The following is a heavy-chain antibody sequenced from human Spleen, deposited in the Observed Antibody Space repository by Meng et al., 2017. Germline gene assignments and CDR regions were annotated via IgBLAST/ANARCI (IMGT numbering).Heavy chain of an antibody. J-gene: IGHJ4*02. Sequence: SCAASEFTFSSSWMNWVRQAPGKGLEWVANIKQDGSEKYYVDSVKFRFTISRDNDKNSLYLQMNGLRAEDTAVYYCARNKRGSGSYYAHYLDYWGQGTLVTVSS. V-gene: IGHV3-7*01. D-gene: IGHD3-10*01. CDR2: IKQDGSEK. CDR1: EFTFSSSW. CDR3: ARNKRGSGSYYAHYLDY.